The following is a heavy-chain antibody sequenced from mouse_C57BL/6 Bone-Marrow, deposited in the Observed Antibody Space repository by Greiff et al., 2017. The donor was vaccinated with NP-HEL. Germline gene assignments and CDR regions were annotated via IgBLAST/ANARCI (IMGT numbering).Heavy chain of an antibody. CDR2: IDPENGDT. V-gene: IGHV14-4*01. CDR3: TTGLYDGYFAY. Sequence: EVHLVESGAELVRPGASVKLSCTASGFNIKDDYMHWVKQRPEQGLEWIGWIDPENGDTEYASKFQGKATITADTSSNTAYLQLSSLTSEDTAVYYCTTGLYDGYFAYWGQGTLVTVSA. CDR1: GFNIKDDY. J-gene: IGHJ3*01. D-gene: IGHD2-3*01.